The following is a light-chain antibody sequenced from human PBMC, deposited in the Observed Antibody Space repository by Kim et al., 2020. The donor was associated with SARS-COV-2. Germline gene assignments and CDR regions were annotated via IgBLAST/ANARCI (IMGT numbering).Light chain of an antibody. CDR2: GAS. J-gene: IGKJ1*01. V-gene: IGKV3-20*01. CDR1: QGVSRNY. Sequence: LSPGNTATPSWRASQGVSRNYVAWYQQKLGQAPRLLIHGASSRATDIPLRFSGSGSGTDFPLTITRLEPEDFAMYYCLQYGSSWTFGQGTKVDIK. CDR3: LQYGSSWT.